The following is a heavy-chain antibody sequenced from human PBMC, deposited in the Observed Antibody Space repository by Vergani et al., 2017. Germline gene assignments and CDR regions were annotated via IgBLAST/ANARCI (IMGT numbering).Heavy chain of an antibody. CDR2: INAGNGNT. J-gene: IGHJ4*02. D-gene: IGHD2-15*01. CDR1: GYTFTSYA. V-gene: IGHV1-3*01. Sequence: QVQLVQSGAEVKKPGASVKVSCKASGYTFTSYAMRWVRQAPGQRLEWMGWINAGNGNTKYSQKFQGRVTITRDTSASTAYMELSSLRSEDTAVYYCARGGGPGYFDYWGQGTLVTVSS. CDR3: ARGGGPGYFDY.